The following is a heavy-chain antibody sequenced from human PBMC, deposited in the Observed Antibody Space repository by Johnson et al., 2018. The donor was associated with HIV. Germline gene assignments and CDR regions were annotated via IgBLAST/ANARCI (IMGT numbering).Heavy chain of an antibody. Sequence: VQLVESGGGVVQPGRSLRLSCAASGFTFSSYALHWVRQASGKGLEWVGHIRSKGNNYATAYAASVTGRFTISRDDSQNTAYLQMNRLKTEDTAVYYCTTLVGYCSGGGCYTPGDIWGQGTMVTVSS. J-gene: IGHJ3*02. CDR1: GFTFSSYA. V-gene: IGHV3-73*01. CDR3: TTLVGYCSGGGCYTPGDI. D-gene: IGHD2-15*01. CDR2: IRSKGNNYAT.